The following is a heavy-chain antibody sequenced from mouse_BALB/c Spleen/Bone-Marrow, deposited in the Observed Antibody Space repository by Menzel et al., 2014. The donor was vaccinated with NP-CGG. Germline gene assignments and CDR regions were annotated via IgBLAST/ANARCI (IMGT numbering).Heavy chain of an antibody. J-gene: IGHJ3*01. Sequence: QVQLQQPGAELMKPGASVKISCKATGYTFSGYWIEWVKQRPGHGLEWIGEILPGSGSTNYNEKFKGKATFTADTSSNTAYMQLSSLTSEDSAVYYCARRGYDGAYWGQGTLVTVSA. D-gene: IGHD2-14*01. CDR3: ARRGYDGAY. CDR2: ILPGSGST. V-gene: IGHV1-9*01. CDR1: GYTFSGYW.